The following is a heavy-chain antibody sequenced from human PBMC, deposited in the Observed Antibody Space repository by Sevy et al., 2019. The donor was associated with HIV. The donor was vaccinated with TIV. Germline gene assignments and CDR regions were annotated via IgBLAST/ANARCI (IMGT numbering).Heavy chain of an antibody. CDR1: GFTFSSYD. CDR3: ARGTALSSSWYYYTYYDYYMDV. CDR2: IGTAGDT. V-gene: IGHV3-13*01. J-gene: IGHJ6*03. D-gene: IGHD6-13*01. Sequence: GGSLRLSCAASGFTFSSYDMHWVRQATGKGLEWVSAIGTAGDTYYPGSVKGRFTISRENAKNSSYVQMNSLRAGDTAVYYCARGTALSSSWYYYTYYDYYMDVWGKGTTVTVSS.